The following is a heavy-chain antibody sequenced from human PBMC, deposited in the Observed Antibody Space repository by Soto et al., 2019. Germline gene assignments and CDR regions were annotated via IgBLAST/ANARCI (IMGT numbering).Heavy chain of an antibody. D-gene: IGHD5-18*01. V-gene: IGHV1-69*12. CDR2: IIPMFGTA. J-gene: IGHJ4*02. Sequence: QVQLVQSGAEVKKPESSVKVSCQAPGGTFSTYAISWVRQAPGPGLEWMGGIIPMFGTANYAQRIQDRVTINADESTNTVYMEMSSLRSEDTAGYVCAIGIQLWLRRINNGYSGWGQGTLVTVSS. CDR3: AIGIQLWLRRINNGYSG. CDR1: GGTFSTYA.